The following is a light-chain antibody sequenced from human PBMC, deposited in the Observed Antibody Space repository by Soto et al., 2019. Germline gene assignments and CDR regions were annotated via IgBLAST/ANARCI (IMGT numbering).Light chain of an antibody. CDR1: QSVSSTY. CDR3: QQYGRSPQNT. V-gene: IGKV3-20*01. J-gene: IGKJ4*01. Sequence: EIVLTHSPGTLSLSPGERATLSCRASQSVSSTYLAWYQQKPGQAPRLLIYGASSRATGIPDRFSGSGSGTYFTLTISRLEPEDFAVYYCQQYGRSPQNTLGGGAKVDIK. CDR2: GAS.